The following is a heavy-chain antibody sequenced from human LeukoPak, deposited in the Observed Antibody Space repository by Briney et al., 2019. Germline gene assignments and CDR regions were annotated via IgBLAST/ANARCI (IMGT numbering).Heavy chain of an antibody. V-gene: IGHV3-23*01. CDR2: ISGSGGST. J-gene: IGHJ6*02. Sequence: GGSLRLSCAASGFTFSSYAMSWVRQAPGKGQEWVSAISGSGGSTYYADSVKGRFTISRDNSKNTLYLQMNSLRAEDTAVYYCAKDLLGSSAPRYYYYYGMDVWGQGTTVTVSS. CDR3: AKDLLGSSAPRYYYYYGMDV. CDR1: GFTFSSYA. D-gene: IGHD6-25*01.